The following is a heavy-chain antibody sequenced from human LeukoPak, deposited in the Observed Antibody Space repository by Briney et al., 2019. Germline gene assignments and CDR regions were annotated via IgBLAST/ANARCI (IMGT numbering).Heavy chain of an antibody. CDR2: IKQDGSER. J-gene: IGHJ4*02. V-gene: IGHV3-7*01. Sequence: GGSLRLSCAASGFTFSSYWMSWVRQSPGKGLEWVANIKQDGSERYYMDSVKGRFTISRDNAKASLYLQMNSLRAEDTAVYYCAAGGNSDYWGQGTLVTVSS. CDR1: GFTFSSYW. CDR3: AAGGNSDY. D-gene: IGHD4-23*01.